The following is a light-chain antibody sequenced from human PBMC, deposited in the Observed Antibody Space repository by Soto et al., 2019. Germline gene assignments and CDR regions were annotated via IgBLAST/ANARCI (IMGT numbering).Light chain of an antibody. J-gene: IGKJ1*01. CDR3: QQYTNWPPWT. CDR2: GAS. CDR1: QRVSSN. V-gene: IGKV3-15*01. Sequence: EIVMTQSPATLSVSPGERATLSCRASQRVSSNLAWYQQKPGQAPRLLIYGASTRATGIPARFSGSGSGTEFTLTISSLQSEDFAVYYCQQYTNWPPWTFGQGTKVEIK.